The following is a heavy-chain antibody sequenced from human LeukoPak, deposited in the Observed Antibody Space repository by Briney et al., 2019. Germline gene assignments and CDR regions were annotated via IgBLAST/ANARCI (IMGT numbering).Heavy chain of an antibody. CDR1: GFTFDDYA. CDR2: ICWNSGSI. CDR3: AKDMGGATALFDY. D-gene: IGHD1-26*01. V-gene: IGHV3-9*01. J-gene: IGHJ4*02. Sequence: GGSLRLSCAASGFTFDDYAMHWVRQAPGKGLEWVSGICWNSGSIGYADSVKGRFTISRDNAKNSLYLQMNSLRAEDTALYYCAKDMGGATALFDYWGQGTLVTVSS.